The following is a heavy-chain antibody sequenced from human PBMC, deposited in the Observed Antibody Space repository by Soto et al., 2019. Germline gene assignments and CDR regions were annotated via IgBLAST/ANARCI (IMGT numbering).Heavy chain of an antibody. D-gene: IGHD3-16*01. V-gene: IGHV1-69*13. CDR1: GGTFSRYT. CDR3: AREWGYGLDV. Sequence: SVKFSCKASGGTFSRYTITWVRQAPGQGLEWMGGIIPIFGSAKYAQTFQGRVTITADESTSTAYMELASLRFEDTAIYYCAREWGYGLDVWGQGTTVTVSS. J-gene: IGHJ6*02. CDR2: IIPIFGSA.